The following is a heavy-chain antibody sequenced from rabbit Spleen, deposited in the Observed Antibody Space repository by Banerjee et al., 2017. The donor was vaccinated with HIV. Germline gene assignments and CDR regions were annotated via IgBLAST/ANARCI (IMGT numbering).Heavy chain of an antibody. Sequence: QEQLVESGGGLVQPGGTLTLTCKASGFDLSSGYYMCWVRQAPGKGLELIACIYGGSSGSTYYASWVNGRFSISRSTSLNTVTLQMTSLTAADTATYFCARRIYASNGGVIDAFDPWGPGTLVTVS. V-gene: IGHV1S43*01. CDR1: GFDLSSGYY. D-gene: IGHD1-1*01. CDR3: ARRIYASNGGVIDAFDP. CDR2: IYGGSSGST. J-gene: IGHJ2*01.